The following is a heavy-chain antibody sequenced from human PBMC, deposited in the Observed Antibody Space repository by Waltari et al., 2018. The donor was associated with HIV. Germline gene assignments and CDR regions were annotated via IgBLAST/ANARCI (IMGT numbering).Heavy chain of an antibody. D-gene: IGHD2-15*01. CDR3: ARDKRDGGNHRAYFDY. CDR2: IYDSGST. V-gene: IGHV4-59*01. J-gene: IGHJ4*02. CDR1: GGSISSYY. Sequence: QVQLQESGPGLVKPSETLSLTCTVYGGSISSYYWSWIRQPPGKGLEWIGYIYDSGSTNYNPSLKSRVTISVDTSKNQFSLKLSSVTAADTAVYYCARDKRDGGNHRAYFDYWGQGSLVTVSS.